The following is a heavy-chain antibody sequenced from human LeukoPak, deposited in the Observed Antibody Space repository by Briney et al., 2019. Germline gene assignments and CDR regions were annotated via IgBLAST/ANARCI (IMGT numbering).Heavy chain of an antibody. J-gene: IGHJ4*02. CDR1: GYTFTGYY. CDR2: INPNSGGT. D-gene: IGHD6-6*01. V-gene: IGHV1-2*02. Sequence: GASVQVSCKASGYTFTGYYMHWVRQAPGQGLEWMGWINPNSGGTSYAQKFQGRVTMTRDTSISTAYMELSRLRSDDTAAYYCARTLIAAPVDYWGQGALVTVSS. CDR3: ARTLIAAPVDY.